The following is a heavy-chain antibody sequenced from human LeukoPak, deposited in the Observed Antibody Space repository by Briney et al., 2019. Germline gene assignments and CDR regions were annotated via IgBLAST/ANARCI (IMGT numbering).Heavy chain of an antibody. V-gene: IGHV1-2*02. CDR3: AREGALVGATHFDY. CDR1: GYTFTDYY. D-gene: IGHD1-26*01. Sequence: ASVKVSCKASGYTFTDYYMHWVRQAPGQGLEWMGWINPNSGGTNYAQKFQGRVTMTRDTSISTAYMELSRLRSDDTAVYYCAREGALVGATHFDYWGQGTLVTVSS. J-gene: IGHJ4*02. CDR2: INPNSGGT.